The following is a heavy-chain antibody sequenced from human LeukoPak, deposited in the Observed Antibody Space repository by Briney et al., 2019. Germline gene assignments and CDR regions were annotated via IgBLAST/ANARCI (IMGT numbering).Heavy chain of an antibody. D-gene: IGHD4-17*01. CDR1: GGTFSSYD. Sequence: SVTVSCTASGGTFSSYDISWVRQPPGQGLEWMGRIFPIFGKANYAQKLQRRVTITADKSTSTAYMELSSLRAEDTAVYYCARDSAYGDYGGVWFDPWGQGTLVT. CDR3: ARDSAYGDYGGVWFDP. V-gene: IGHV1-69*06. CDR2: IFPIFGKA. J-gene: IGHJ5*02.